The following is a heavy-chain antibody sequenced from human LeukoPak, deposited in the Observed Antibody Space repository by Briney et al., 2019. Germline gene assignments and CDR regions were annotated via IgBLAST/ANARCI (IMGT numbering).Heavy chain of an antibody. Sequence: ASVKVSCKASGYTFTGYYMHWVRQAPGQGLEWMGWINPNSGGTNYAQKFQGWVTMTRDTSISTAYTELSRLRSDDTAVYYCARSIAVAGTEDYFDYWGQGTLVTVSS. J-gene: IGHJ4*02. CDR2: INPNSGGT. V-gene: IGHV1-2*04. D-gene: IGHD6-19*01. CDR3: ARSIAVAGTEDYFDY. CDR1: GYTFTGYY.